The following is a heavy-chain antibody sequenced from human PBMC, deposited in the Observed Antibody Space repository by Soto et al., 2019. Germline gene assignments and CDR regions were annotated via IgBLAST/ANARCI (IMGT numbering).Heavy chain of an antibody. Sequence: GGSLRLSCAASGFTFSSYAMSWVRQAPGKGLEWVSAISGSGGSTYYADSVKGRFTISRDNSKNTLYLQMNSLRAEDTAVFYCAKAWGQLWLPFDYWGQGTLVTVSS. D-gene: IGHD5-18*01. CDR3: AKAWGQLWLPFDY. CDR1: GFTFSSYA. V-gene: IGHV3-23*01. CDR2: ISGSGGST. J-gene: IGHJ4*02.